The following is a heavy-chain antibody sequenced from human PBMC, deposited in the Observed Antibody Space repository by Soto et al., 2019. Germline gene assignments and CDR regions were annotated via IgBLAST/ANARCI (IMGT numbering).Heavy chain of an antibody. CDR3: ATPGPGVAASF. J-gene: IGHJ4*02. V-gene: IGHV5-51*01. CDR1: GYTFTNYW. D-gene: IGHD6-19*01. CDR2: IYPSDLDT. Sequence: PGESLKIPCKGLGYTFTNYWIGWVRQMPGKGLEWMGLIYPSDLDTRYSPSFQGQVTISADKSVSTAYLQWNSLKASDTAMYYCATPGPGVAASFWGQGTQVTVSS.